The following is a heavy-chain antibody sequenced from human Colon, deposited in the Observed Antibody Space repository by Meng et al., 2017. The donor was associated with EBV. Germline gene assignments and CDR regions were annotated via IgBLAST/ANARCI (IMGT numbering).Heavy chain of an antibody. D-gene: IGHD3-10*01. J-gene: IGHJ4*02. CDR3: ARRRGGSGRDC. CDR2: MYHSGST. Sequence: LEVPGSGPGIVRSSETRALTCIVSGGSISSNVYYWNWVRQPPGKGLEWIGAMYHSGSTSYTPSLQSRVTMFVDTSRNQFSLMLTSVTATDTAVYYCARRRGGSGRDCWGQGTLVTVSS. CDR1: GGSISSNVYY. V-gene: IGHV4-39*01.